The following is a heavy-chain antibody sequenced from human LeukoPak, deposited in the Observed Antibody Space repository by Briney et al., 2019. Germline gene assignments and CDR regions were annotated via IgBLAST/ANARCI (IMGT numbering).Heavy chain of an antibody. J-gene: IGHJ4*02. CDR2: ISNDARNT. D-gene: IGHD3-22*01. CDR3: AKCDSSGYYYFDY. CDR1: GFTFSDYT. Sequence: LRLSCTASGFTFSDYTMNWVRQAPGKGLEWVSFISNDARNTNYADSVRGRFTISRDNSKNTLYLQMNSLRAEDTAVYYCAKCDSSGYYYFDYWGQGTLVTVSS. V-gene: IGHV3-30*18.